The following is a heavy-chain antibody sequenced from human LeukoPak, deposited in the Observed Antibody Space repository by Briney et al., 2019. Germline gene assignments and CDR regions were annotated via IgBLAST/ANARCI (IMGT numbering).Heavy chain of an antibody. D-gene: IGHD2-15*01. J-gene: IGHJ5*01. Sequence: SETLSLTCTVSGYSTSSGYYWGWIRQPPGKGLEWIGSIYHSGSTFYNPSLKSRVTISVDTSKNQFPLRLTSVTAADTAVYYCARLSGIYCDRGSCFNYFDSWGQGALVTVSS. CDR1: GYSTSSGYY. CDR2: IYHSGST. V-gene: IGHV4-38-2*02. CDR3: ARLSGIYCDRGSCFNYFDS.